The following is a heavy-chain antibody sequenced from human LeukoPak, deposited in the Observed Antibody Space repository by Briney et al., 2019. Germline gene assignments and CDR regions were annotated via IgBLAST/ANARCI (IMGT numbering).Heavy chain of an antibody. D-gene: IGHD4-11*01. CDR1: GFTFSSYA. CDR3: ARWKYSNYIYYFDY. V-gene: IGHV3-23*01. Sequence: GGSLRLSCAASGFTFSSYAMSWVRQAPGKGLEWVSGISGSGGSTYYADSVKGRFTISRGNSKNTLYLQMNSLRAEDTAVYYCARWKYSNYIYYFDYWGQGTLVTVSS. J-gene: IGHJ4*02. CDR2: ISGSGGST.